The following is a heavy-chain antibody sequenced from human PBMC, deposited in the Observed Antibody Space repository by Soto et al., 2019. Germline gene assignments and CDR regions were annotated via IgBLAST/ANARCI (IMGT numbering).Heavy chain of an antibody. V-gene: IGHV4-59*01. Sequence: PSETLSLTCTVSGGSISSYYWSLIRQPPGKGLEWIGHIYYSGSTNYNPSLKSRVTISVDTSKNQFSLKLSSVTAADTAVYYCARDSVPSSPPDYYYYYMDVWGKGTTVTVSS. CDR1: GGSISSYY. CDR2: IYYSGST. D-gene: IGHD6-13*01. CDR3: ARDSVPSSPPDYYYYYMDV. J-gene: IGHJ6*03.